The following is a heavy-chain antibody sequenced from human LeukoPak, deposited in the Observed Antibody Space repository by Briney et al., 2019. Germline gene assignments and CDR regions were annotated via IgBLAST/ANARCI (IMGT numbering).Heavy chain of an antibody. D-gene: IGHD1-26*01. J-gene: IGHJ4*02. CDR3: ARDRGEGIVGTFYC. Sequence: SETLSLTCTGSGDSISNHYWSWIRQPPGKGLVWIGYIFYSGNTHYNPSLKSRVTMSVDTSKNQFSLRLSSVTPADTAVYYCARDRGEGIVGTFYCWGQGTLVTVSS. V-gene: IGHV4-59*11. CDR1: GDSISNHY. CDR2: IFYSGNT.